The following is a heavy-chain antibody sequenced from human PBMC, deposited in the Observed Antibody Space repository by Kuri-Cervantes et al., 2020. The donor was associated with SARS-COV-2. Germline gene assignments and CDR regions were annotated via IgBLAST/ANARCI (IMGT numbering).Heavy chain of an antibody. Sequence: GGSLRLSCAASGFTFKTYTMIWVRQAPGKALEWVSSISGSGSYIYYADALKGRLTISRDDAKNALYLQMNSLRGEDTAVYYCARVAGEGPIYYYYMDVWGKGTTVTVSS. CDR2: ISGSGSYI. J-gene: IGHJ6*03. CDR1: GFTFKTYT. D-gene: IGHD2-21*01. V-gene: IGHV3-21*01. CDR3: ARVAGEGPIYYYYMDV.